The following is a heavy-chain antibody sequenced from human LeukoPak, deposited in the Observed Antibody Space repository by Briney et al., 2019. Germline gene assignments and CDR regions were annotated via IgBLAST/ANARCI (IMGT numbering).Heavy chain of an antibody. Sequence: PGGSLRLSCAASGFSFNRHWMTWFRQAPGKGLEWVASIRQGGSEKYYADSVTGRFTVSSDDAKHSLYFQMNSLSGDDTAVYYCARGPTYGTRVAYLDSWGQGTKVTVSS. CDR1: GFSFNRHW. J-gene: IGHJ4*02. V-gene: IGHV3-7*01. D-gene: IGHD4-17*01. CDR2: IRQGGSEK. CDR3: ARGPTYGTRVAYLDS.